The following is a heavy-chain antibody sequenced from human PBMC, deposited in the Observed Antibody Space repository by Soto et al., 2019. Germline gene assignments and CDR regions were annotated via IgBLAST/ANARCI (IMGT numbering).Heavy chain of an antibody. Sequence: GGSLRLSCAASGFTFSSYGMHWVRQAPGKGLEWVAVISYGGSNKYYADSVKGRFTISRDNSKNTLYLQMNSLRAEDTAVYYCAKDKAPRPPYYGDPNYYYYYYMDVWGKGTTVTVSS. V-gene: IGHV3-30*18. J-gene: IGHJ6*03. CDR2: ISYGGSNK. CDR3: AKDKAPRPPYYGDPNYYYYYYMDV. CDR1: GFTFSSYG. D-gene: IGHD4-17*01.